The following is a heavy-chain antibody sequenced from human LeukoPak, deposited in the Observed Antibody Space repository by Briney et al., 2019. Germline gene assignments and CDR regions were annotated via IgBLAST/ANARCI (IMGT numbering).Heavy chain of an antibody. Sequence: GGSLRLSCAASGFTFSSYSMNWVRQAPGKGLEWVSSISSSSSYIYYADSVKGRFTISRDNAKNSLYLQMNSLRAEDTAVYYCARIVEQQLPRKGVYYYYYYYMDVWGKGTTVTVSS. V-gene: IGHV3-21*01. D-gene: IGHD6-13*01. CDR2: ISSSSSYI. CDR1: GFTFSSYS. J-gene: IGHJ6*03. CDR3: ARIVEQQLPRKGVYYYYYYYMDV.